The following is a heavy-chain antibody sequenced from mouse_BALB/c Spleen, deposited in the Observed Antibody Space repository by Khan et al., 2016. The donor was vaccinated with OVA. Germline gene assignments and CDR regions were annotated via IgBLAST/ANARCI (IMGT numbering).Heavy chain of an antibody. Sequence: EVKLEVSGGGLVQPGGSMKLSCVASGFTFSNYWMNWVRQSPEKGFEWVAEIRLKSNIYATHYAESVRGRFTISRADSRSSVYLQMSILRAVDVCLYYCAGGCGVYFDGWGAGTTVTVSS. J-gene: IGHJ1*01. CDR3: AGGCGVYFDG. CDR2: IRLKSNIYAT. D-gene: IGHD1-2*01. CDR1: GFTFSNYW. V-gene: IGHV6-6*02.